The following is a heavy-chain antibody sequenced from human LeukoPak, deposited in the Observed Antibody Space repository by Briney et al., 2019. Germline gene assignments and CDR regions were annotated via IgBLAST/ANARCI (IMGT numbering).Heavy chain of an antibody. Sequence: SVKVSCKASGGTFSSYAISWVRQAPGQGLEWMGGIIPIFGTANYAQKFQGRVTITADESTSTAYMELSSLRSEDTAVYYCARDAAIVVVPAAKFGWFDPWGQGTLVTVSS. CDR3: ARDAAIVVVPAAKFGWFDP. V-gene: IGHV1-69*13. J-gene: IGHJ5*02. CDR2: IIPIFGTA. CDR1: GGTFSSYA. D-gene: IGHD2-2*01.